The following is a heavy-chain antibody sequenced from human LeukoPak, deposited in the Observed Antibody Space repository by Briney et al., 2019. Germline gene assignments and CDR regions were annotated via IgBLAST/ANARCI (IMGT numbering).Heavy chain of an antibody. Sequence: GESLKISCKGSGYSFTSFRISWVRQMPGKGLEWMGSIDPSDSYTNYSPSFQGHVTISADKSISTAYLQWSSLKASDTAIYYCARLTPPYYDILTGYYPLAYWGQGTPVTVSS. CDR1: GYSFTSFR. V-gene: IGHV5-10-1*01. CDR2: IDPSDSYT. J-gene: IGHJ4*02. CDR3: ARLTPPYYDILTGYYPLAY. D-gene: IGHD3-9*01.